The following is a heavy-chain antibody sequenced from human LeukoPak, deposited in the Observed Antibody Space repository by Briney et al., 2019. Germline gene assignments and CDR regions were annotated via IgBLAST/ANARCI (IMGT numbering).Heavy chain of an antibody. CDR3: ARVYYDILTGPYYFDY. CDR1: GYTFTGYH. CDR2: INPNTGDT. Sequence: ASVKVSCKASGYTFTGYHMHWVRQAPGQGLEWMGWINPNTGDTNYAQKFQGRVTMTRDTSISAAYMELSRLRSDDTAVYYCARVYYDILTGPYYFDYWGQGTLVTVSS. V-gene: IGHV1-2*02. D-gene: IGHD3-9*01. J-gene: IGHJ4*02.